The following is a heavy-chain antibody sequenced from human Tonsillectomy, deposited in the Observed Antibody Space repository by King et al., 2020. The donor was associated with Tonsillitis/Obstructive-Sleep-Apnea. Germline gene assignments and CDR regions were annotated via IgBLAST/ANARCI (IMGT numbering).Heavy chain of an antibody. V-gene: IGHV1-69*01. CDR1: GGTSSSYA. CDR3: ARAWFCTSASCRWDY. J-gene: IGHJ4*02. D-gene: IGHD2-2*01. Sequence: VQLVESGAEVKKPGSSVKVSCKASGGTSSSYAISWVRQAPGQGLEWMGGIIPIFGTPNYAQNFQGRGTITADESTSTAYMELSSLKSEDTAVYYCARAWFCTSASCRWDYWGQGTLVTVSS. CDR2: IIPIFGTP.